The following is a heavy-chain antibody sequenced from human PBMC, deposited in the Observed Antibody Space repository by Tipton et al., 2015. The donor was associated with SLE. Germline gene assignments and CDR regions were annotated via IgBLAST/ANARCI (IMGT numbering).Heavy chain of an antibody. D-gene: IGHD1-26*01. CDR2: IYSAGST. V-gene: IGHV3-66*01. J-gene: IGHJ4*02. CDR3: ARSRWESRTGFDY. Sequence: SLRLSCVASGFTVSNNYMSWVRQAPGKGLEWVSIIYSAGSTDYAGSVKGRFTISRDNSKNTLYLQMNSLRAEDTAVHYCARSRWESRTGFDYWGQGTLVTVSS. CDR1: GFTVSNNY.